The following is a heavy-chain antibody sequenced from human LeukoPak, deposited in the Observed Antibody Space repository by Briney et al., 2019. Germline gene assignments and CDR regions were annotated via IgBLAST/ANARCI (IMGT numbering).Heavy chain of an antibody. Sequence: GGSLRLSCAASGFTFSSYAMSWVRQAPGKGLEWVSAISGSGGSTYYADSVKGRFTISRDNSENTLYLQMNSLRAEDTAVYYCAKDRASPITIFGVVIPGAFDIWGQGTMVTVSS. V-gene: IGHV3-23*01. CDR3: AKDRASPITIFGVVIPGAFDI. CDR2: ISGSGGST. CDR1: GFTFSSYA. D-gene: IGHD3-3*01. J-gene: IGHJ3*02.